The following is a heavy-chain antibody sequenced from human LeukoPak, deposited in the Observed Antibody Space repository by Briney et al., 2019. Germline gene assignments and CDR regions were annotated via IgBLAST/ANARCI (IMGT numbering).Heavy chain of an antibody. J-gene: IGHJ4*02. CDR1: GFTFRSFV. D-gene: IGHD3-10*01. V-gene: IGHV3-30*04. CDR2: ISYEDGSNK. Sequence: GGSLRLSCAASGFTFRSFVMHWVRQAPGKGLEWVAAISYEDGSNKYYADSVKGRFTISRDNSKYTVYLEMNSLRAEDTAVYYCASRNYYLDHWGQGALVTVSS. CDR3: ASRNYYLDH.